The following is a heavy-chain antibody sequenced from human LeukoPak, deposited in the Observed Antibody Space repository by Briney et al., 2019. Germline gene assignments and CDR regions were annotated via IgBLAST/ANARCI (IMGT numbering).Heavy chain of an antibody. J-gene: IGHJ6*03. CDR2: IYTSGST. CDR3: ARDMCGGDCYLYYYYYMDV. CDR1: GGSISSYY. D-gene: IGHD2-21*02. V-gene: IGHV4-4*07. Sequence: SETLSLTCTVSGGSISSYYWSWLRQPAGKGLEWIGRIYTSGSTNYNPSLKSRVTMSVDTSKNQFSLKLSSVTAADTAVYYCARDMCGGDCYLYYYYYMDVWGKGTTVTIPS.